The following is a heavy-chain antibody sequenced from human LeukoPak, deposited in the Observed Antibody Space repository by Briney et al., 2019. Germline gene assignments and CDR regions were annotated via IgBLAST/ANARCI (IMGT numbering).Heavy chain of an antibody. CDR1: GFTFGDYA. D-gene: IGHD3-16*02. J-gene: IGHJ6*04. CDR3: AKSLYGGMDV. V-gene: IGHV3-23*01. Sequence: PGRSLRLSCTASGFTFGDYAMTWVRQAPGKGLECVSGISGRGSSTSYADSVKGRFTISRDNSKNTLYLQMNSLRAEDTAVYYCAKSLYGGMDVWGRGTTVTVSS. CDR2: ISGRGSST.